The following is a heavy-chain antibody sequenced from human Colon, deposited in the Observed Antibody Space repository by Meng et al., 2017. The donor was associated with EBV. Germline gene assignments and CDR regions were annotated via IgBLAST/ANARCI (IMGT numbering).Heavy chain of an antibody. Sequence: QVQLVQSGSELKNPGASVTVSCKASGYTFTNYYMHWVRQAPGQGLEWMGVINPSGGSTNYAQKFQGRVTMTSDTSTTTVYMDLSSLRSEDTAVYYCARVSKGGSYRFDPWGQGTLVTVSS. CDR1: GYTFTNYY. CDR3: ARVSKGGSYRFDP. J-gene: IGHJ5*02. CDR2: INPSGGST. V-gene: IGHV1-46*03. D-gene: IGHD1-26*01.